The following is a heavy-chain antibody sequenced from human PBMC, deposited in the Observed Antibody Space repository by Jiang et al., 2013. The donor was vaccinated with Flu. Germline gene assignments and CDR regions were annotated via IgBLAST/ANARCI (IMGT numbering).Heavy chain of an antibody. Sequence: PTQTLTLTCSFSGFSLNTSGVGVGWIRQPPGKALEWLALIYWDDDKRYSPSLSSRLSVTKDNSKNQVVLTMTNMDPVDTATYYCAHRRYYDSSGYHYDYWGQGTLVTVSS. CDR2: IYWDDDK. D-gene: IGHD3-22*01. CDR1: GFSLNTSGVG. V-gene: IGHV2-5*02. J-gene: IGHJ4*02. CDR3: AHRRYYDSSGYHYDY.